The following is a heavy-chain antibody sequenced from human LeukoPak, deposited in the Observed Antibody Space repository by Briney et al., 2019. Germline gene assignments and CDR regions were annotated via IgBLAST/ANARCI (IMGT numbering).Heavy chain of an antibody. CDR2: IKQDGSEK. CDR1: GFTFSSYW. D-gene: IGHD1-26*01. J-gene: IGHJ6*03. Sequence: GGSLRLSCAASGFTFSSYWMSWVRQAPGKGLEWVANIKQDGSEKYYVDSVKGRFTISRDNAKNSLYLQMNSLRAEDTAVYYCARDRVGATIYYYYYMDVWGKGTTVTVSS. CDR3: ARDRVGATIYYYYYMDV. V-gene: IGHV3-7*01.